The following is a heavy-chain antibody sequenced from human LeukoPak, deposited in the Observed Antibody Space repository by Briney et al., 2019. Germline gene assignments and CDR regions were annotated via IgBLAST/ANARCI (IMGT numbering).Heavy chain of an antibody. D-gene: IGHD1-26*01. CDR2: ISSSSTI. J-gene: IGHJ4*02. V-gene: IGHV3-48*04. Sequence: PGGSLRLSCAASGFTFGSYSMNWVRQAPGKGLEWVSYISSSSTIYYTDSVKGRFTISRDNAKNSLYLQMNSLRAEDTAVYYCVLAVDYWGQGTLVTVSS. CDR3: VLAVDY. CDR1: GFTFGSYS.